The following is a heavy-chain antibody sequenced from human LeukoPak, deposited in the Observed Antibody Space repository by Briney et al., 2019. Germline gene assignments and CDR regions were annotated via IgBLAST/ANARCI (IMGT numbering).Heavy chain of an antibody. J-gene: IGHJ5*02. V-gene: IGHV3-9*03. CDR3: AKGPGAYYYGSGRFDP. CDR1: GFTFDDYA. D-gene: IGHD3-10*01. CDR2: ISWNSGSI. Sequence: GRSLRLSCAASGFTFDDYAMHWVRQAPGKGLEWVSGISWNSGSIGYADSVKGRFTISRDNAKNSLYLQMNSLRAVDMALYYCAKGPGAYYYGSGRFDPWGQGTLVTVSS.